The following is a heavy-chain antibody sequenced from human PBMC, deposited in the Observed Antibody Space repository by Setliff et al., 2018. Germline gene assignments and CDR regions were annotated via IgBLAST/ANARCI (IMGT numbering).Heavy chain of an antibody. CDR1: GGSFSGYY. CDR3: ARIDIVLMVYAG. Sequence: SETLSLTCAVYGGSFSGYYWSWIRQPPGKGLEWIGEINHSGSTNYNPSLKSRVTISVDTSKNQFSLKLSSVTAADTAVYYCARIDIVLMVYAGWGQGTMVTVSS. J-gene: IGHJ3*01. V-gene: IGHV4-34*01. D-gene: IGHD2-8*01. CDR2: INHSGST.